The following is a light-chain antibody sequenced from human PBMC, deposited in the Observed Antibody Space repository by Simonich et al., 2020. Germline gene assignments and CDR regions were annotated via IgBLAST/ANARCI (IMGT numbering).Light chain of an antibody. V-gene: IGLV2-11*01. CDR2: DVS. J-gene: IGLJ2*01. CDR1: SSDVGGYNY. Sequence: QSVLTQPRSVSGSPGQSVTISCTRTSSDVGGYNYVSWYQQHPGKAPKLMIYDVSKRPSGGPDRFSGSKSGNTASLTVSGLQAEDEADYYCSSYAGSNNVVFGGGTKLTVL. CDR3: SSYAGSNNVV.